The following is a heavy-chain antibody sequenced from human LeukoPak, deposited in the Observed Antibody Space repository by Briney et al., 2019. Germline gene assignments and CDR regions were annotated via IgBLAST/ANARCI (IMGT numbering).Heavy chain of an antibody. D-gene: IGHD3-9*01. CDR3: ARGDPDILTGLGGFDP. CDR1: GGSISSGGYS. CDR2: IYHSGST. J-gene: IGHJ5*02. V-gene: IGHV4-30-2*01. Sequence: SETLSLTCAVSGGSISSGGYSWSWIRQPPGKGLEWIGYIYHSGSTYYNPSLKSRVTISVDRSKNQFSLKLSSVTAADTAVYYCARGDPDILTGLGGFDPWGQGTLVTVSS.